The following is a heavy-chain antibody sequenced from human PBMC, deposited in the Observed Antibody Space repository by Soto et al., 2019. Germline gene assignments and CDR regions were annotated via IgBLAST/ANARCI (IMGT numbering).Heavy chain of an antibody. D-gene: IGHD3-10*01. CDR2: IGWNGVST. V-gene: IGHV3-23*01. J-gene: IGHJ4*02. CDR1: GFTFSNYA. Sequence: EVQLLESGGGLVQPGGSLRLSCAASGFTFSNYAMSWVRQAPGKGLEWVSTIGWNGVSTYYADSVKGRFTISRHNSKTTLSLQMSSLRAEDTAVYYCAKKYHSDSGSYLFHFDYWGQGTLVTVSS. CDR3: AKKYHSDSGSYLFHFDY.